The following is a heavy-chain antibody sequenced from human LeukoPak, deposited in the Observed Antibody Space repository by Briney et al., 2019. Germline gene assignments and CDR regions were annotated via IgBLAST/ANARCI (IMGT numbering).Heavy chain of an antibody. CDR2: ISGSGGST. CDR3: ARRLYDYALPDC. V-gene: IGHV3-23*01. D-gene: IGHD3-16*01. CDR1: GFTFSSYA. J-gene: IGHJ4*02. Sequence: QAGGSLRLSCAASGFTFSSYAMSWVRQAPGKGLEWVSAISGSGGSTYYADSVKGRFTISRDNSKNTLYLQMNSLRAEDTAVYYCARRLYDYALPDCWGQGTLVTVSS.